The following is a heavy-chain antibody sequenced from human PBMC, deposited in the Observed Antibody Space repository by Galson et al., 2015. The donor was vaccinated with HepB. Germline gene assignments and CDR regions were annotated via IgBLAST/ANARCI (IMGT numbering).Heavy chain of an antibody. CDR3: ARVLYRTGSHFDY. Sequence: CAISGDSVSSNSAAWTWIRQSPSRGLEWLGRTYYRSKWYNDYAVSVKSRITINPDTSKNQFSLQLNSVTPEDTAVYYCARVLYRTGSHFDYWGQGTLVTVSS. V-gene: IGHV6-1*01. D-gene: IGHD3/OR15-3a*01. CDR2: TYYRSKWYN. J-gene: IGHJ4*02. CDR1: GDSVSSNSAA.